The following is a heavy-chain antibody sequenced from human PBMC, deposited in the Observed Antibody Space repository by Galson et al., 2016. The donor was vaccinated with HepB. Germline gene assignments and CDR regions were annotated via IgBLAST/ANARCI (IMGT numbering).Heavy chain of an antibody. CDR3: ARGAPGVDDFHYGMDV. D-gene: IGHD3-3*01. V-gene: IGHV3-23*01. J-gene: IGHJ6*02. Sequence: WVRQAPGKGLQWVSSITTSGDRSYYADSVKGRFSSSRDNSKNTLYLQMNSLSTDDTAVYFCARGAPGVDDFHYGMDVWGQGTTVTVSS. CDR2: ITTSGDRS.